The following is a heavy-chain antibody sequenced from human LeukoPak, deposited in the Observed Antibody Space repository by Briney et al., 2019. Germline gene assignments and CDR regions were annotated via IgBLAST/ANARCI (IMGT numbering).Heavy chain of an antibody. D-gene: IGHD3-10*01. CDR2: ISSSSSTI. J-gene: IGHJ4*02. CDR3: ARTDWYGEGYFDY. CDR1: GFTFSSYS. Sequence: PGGSLRLSCAASGFTFSSYSMNWVRQAPGKGLEWVSYISSSSSTIYYADSVKGRFTISRDNAKNSLYLQMNSLRAEDTAVYYCARTDWYGEGYFDYWGQGTLVTVSS. V-gene: IGHV3-48*01.